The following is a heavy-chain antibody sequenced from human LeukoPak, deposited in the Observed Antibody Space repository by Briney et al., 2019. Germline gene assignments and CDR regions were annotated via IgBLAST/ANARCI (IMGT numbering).Heavy chain of an antibody. V-gene: IGHV3-23*01. Sequence: GGSLRLSCAASGFTFSSYAMGWVRQAPGKGLEWVSSITGSGGSTNYADSVKGRFTISRDNSKNTLYLQMNSLRAEDTAVYYCARGSGRSDYWGQGTLVTVSS. D-gene: IGHD1-26*01. CDR2: ITGSGGST. CDR1: GFTFSSYA. CDR3: ARGSGRSDY. J-gene: IGHJ4*02.